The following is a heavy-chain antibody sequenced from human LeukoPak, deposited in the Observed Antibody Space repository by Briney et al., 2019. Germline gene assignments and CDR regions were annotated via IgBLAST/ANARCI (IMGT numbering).Heavy chain of an antibody. V-gene: IGHV4-4*02. Sequence: SGTLSLTCAVSGGSISISNSNWWSWVRQPPGKGLEWIGEISHSGSTNYNPSLKSRVTISVDKSKNQFSLKLSSVTAADTAVYYCARAFRARYFDLWGRGTLVTVSS. CDR2: ISHSGST. J-gene: IGHJ2*01. CDR3: ARAFRARYFDL. CDR1: GGSISISNSNW. D-gene: IGHD2/OR15-2a*01.